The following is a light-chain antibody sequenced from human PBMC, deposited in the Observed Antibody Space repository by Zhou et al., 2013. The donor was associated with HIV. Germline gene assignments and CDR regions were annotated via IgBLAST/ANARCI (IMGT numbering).Light chain of an antibody. Sequence: DIQLAQSPSSLSASAGDSVTINCRASQNITSYLNWYQHKPGKAPKLLMYATSTLASGVPSRFSGTGSGIDFSLTISGLQPVDFATYYCQQSHNTVVTFGPGTTVDIK. CDR2: ATS. CDR3: QQSHNTVVT. V-gene: IGKV1-39*01. CDR1: QNITSY. J-gene: IGKJ3*01.